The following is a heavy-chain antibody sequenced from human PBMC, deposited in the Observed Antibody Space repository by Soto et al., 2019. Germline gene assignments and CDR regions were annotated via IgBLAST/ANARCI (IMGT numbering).Heavy chain of an antibody. V-gene: IGHV4-34*01. J-gene: IGHJ6*03. CDR3: ARGGLYDFWSGYSMDV. Sequence: QVQLQQWGAGLLKPSETLSLTCAVYAGSFSGYYWSWIRQPPGKGLEWIGEINHSGSTNYNPSLKSRVTISVDTSENQFSLKLSSVTAADTAVYYCARGGLYDFWSGYSMDVWDKGTTVTVSS. CDR1: AGSFSGYY. CDR2: INHSGST. D-gene: IGHD3-3*01.